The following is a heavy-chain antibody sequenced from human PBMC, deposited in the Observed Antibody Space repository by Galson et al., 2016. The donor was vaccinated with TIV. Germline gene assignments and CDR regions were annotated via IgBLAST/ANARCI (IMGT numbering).Heavy chain of an antibody. CDR1: GFTFNNYG. J-gene: IGHJ3*01. CDR2: IRYDGKGQ. Sequence: SLRLSCAASGFTFNNYGMHWVRQTPGKGLDWVAFIRYDGKGQFYGDSVKGRFTVPRDRSTNTMYLQMNNVRPDDTALYYCAKLSGYNGDSDAFDVWGQGTWSSCLQ. V-gene: IGHV3-30*02. CDR3: AKLSGYNGDSDAFDV. D-gene: IGHD4-17*01.